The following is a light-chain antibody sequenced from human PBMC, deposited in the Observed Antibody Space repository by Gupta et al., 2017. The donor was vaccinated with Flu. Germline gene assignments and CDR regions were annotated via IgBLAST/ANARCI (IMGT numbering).Light chain of an antibody. CDR3: QQRNNWPPMYT. CDR2: DAS. Sequence: ATLSLSPGDRATLSCRASQSVTSFAWYKKKPGQAPRLLIYDASNRAKGITARFSGSGDGTDFTLTISRREPEDFAVYYCQQRNNWPPMYTFGQGTKLQIK. V-gene: IGKV3-11*01. CDR1: QSVTS. J-gene: IGKJ2*01.